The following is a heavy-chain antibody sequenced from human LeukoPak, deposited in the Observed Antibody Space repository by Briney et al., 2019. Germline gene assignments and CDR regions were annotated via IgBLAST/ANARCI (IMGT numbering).Heavy chain of an antibody. CDR1: GGSISSGSYY. CDR2: MYSSGST. CDR3: ARGTVGRTYCDGDCYSPIDY. J-gene: IGHJ4*02. Sequence: SQTLSLTCTVSGGSISSGSYYWSWIRQPAGKGLEWIGRMYSSGSTNYNPSLKSRVTISVDTSKNQFSLKLSSVTAADTAVYYCARGTVGRTYCDGDCYSPIDYWGQGSLVTVSS. V-gene: IGHV4-61*02. D-gene: IGHD2-21*01.